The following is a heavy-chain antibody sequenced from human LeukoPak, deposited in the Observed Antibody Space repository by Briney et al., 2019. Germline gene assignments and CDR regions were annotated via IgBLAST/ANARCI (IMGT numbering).Heavy chain of an antibody. D-gene: IGHD2-2*01. CDR1: GYTFTSYG. V-gene: IGHV1-18*04. CDR2: ISAYNVNT. CDR3: ARSGGFRYCSSTSCPEDDYFDY. J-gene: IGHJ4*02. Sequence: GASVKVSCKASGYTFTSYGISWVRQAPGQGLEWMGWISAYNVNTNYAQKLQGRVTMTTDTSTSTAYMELRSLRSDDTAVYYCARSGGFRYCSSTSCPEDDYFDYWGQGTLVTVSS.